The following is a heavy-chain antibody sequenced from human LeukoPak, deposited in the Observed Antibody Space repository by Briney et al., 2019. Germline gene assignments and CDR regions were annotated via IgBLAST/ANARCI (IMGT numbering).Heavy chain of an antibody. CDR2: ISSSSSYI. CDR3: ARDSCCSGGSCYCLFDY. Sequence: GGSLRLSCAASGFTFSSYSMNWVRQAPGKGLEWVSSISSSSSYIYYADSVKGRFTISRDNAKNSLYLQMNSLRAEDTAVYYCARDSCCSGGSCYCLFDYWGQGTLVTVSS. CDR1: GFTFSSYS. D-gene: IGHD2-15*01. J-gene: IGHJ4*02. V-gene: IGHV3-21*01.